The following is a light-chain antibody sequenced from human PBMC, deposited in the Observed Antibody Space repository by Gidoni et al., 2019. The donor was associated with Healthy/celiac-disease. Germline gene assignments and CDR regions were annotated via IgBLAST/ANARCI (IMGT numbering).Light chain of an antibody. CDR3: QQRSNWPT. V-gene: IGKV3-11*01. CDR2: DAS. CDR1: QSVSSY. J-gene: IGKJ4*01. Sequence: DIVLTQSPATLPLSPGERATLSCRASQSVSSYLAWYQQKPGQAPRLLIYDASNRATGIPARCSGSGSGKDFTLTSSSLEPEDFAVYYCQQRSNWPTFGGGTKVEIK.